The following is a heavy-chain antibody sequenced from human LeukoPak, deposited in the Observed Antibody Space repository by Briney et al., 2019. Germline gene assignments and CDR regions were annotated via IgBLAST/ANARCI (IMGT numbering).Heavy chain of an antibody. Sequence: SETLSLTCTVSGGSISSSSYYWSWIRQPPGKGLEWIGSMDYSGSTPYNPSLKSLVTISVDTSKNQFSLKLSSVTAADTAVYYCARVEEDYDDFDIWGQGTMVTVSS. CDR2: MDYSGST. J-gene: IGHJ3*02. CDR3: ARVEEDYDDFDI. D-gene: IGHD4-11*01. V-gene: IGHV4-39*07. CDR1: GGSISSSSYY.